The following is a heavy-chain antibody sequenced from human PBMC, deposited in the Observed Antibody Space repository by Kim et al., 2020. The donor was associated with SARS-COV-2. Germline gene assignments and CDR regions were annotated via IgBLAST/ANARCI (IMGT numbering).Heavy chain of an antibody. Sequence: GGSLRLSCAASGFTVSTNYMAWVRQAPGKGLEWVSLIYAGGSTFYADSVKGRFTVSRDISKNTLHLQTNSLRAEDTAVYYCAREENDGRYFDYWGQGTLVTVSS. J-gene: IGHJ4*02. D-gene: IGHD1-26*01. CDR3: AREENDGRYFDY. CDR1: GFTVSTNY. V-gene: IGHV3-53*01. CDR2: IYAGGST.